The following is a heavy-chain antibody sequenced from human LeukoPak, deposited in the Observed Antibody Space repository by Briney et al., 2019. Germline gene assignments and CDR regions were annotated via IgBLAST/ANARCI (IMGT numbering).Heavy chain of an antibody. Sequence: QPGGSLRLSCVASGFTFSNYVMNWVRQAPGKGLECVSSISGSGTSTYYADFVKGRFTSSRDNSKNTLYLQMNSLRAEDTAMYYCANEYSKGDVWGQGTTVTVSS. J-gene: IGHJ3*01. CDR2: ISGSGTST. V-gene: IGHV3-23*01. CDR1: GFTFSNYV. CDR3: ANEYSKGDV. D-gene: IGHD4-11*01.